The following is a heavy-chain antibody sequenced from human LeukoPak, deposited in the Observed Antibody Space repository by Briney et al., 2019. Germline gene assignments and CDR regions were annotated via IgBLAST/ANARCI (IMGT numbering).Heavy chain of an antibody. J-gene: IGHJ4*02. Sequence: QPGGSLRLSCAASGFTFSSYAMHWVRQAPGKGLEWVALISYDGSNKYYADSVKGRFTISRDNSKNTLYLQMNSLRAEDTAVYYCARDCSTTSCYGDYWGQGALVTVSS. CDR2: ISYDGSNK. CDR1: GFTFSSYA. D-gene: IGHD2-2*01. V-gene: IGHV3-30-3*01. CDR3: ARDCSTTSCYGDY.